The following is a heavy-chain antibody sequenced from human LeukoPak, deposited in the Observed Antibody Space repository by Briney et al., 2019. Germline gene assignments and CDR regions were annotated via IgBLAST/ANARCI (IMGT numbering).Heavy chain of an antibody. J-gene: IGHJ6*04. V-gene: IGHV4-59*01. CDR2: ISYTGRT. D-gene: IGHD3-10*01. CDR3: ARGYYRGVANVV. Sequence: SETLTLTCTASGGSISPYVWSWFRQPPGKGLEWIGYISYTGRTIYSPSLKGRVTLSVDTSKNQFYLQLTSVTAADTAVYYCARGYYRGVANVVRGDEATVIVSS. CDR1: GGSISPYV.